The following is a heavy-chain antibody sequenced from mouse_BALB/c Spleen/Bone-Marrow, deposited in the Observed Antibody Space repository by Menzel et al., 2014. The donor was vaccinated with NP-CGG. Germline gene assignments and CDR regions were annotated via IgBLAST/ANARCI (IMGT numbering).Heavy chain of an antibody. CDR2: ISDGGSYT. CDR3: ARVVTTATLYWYFDV. V-gene: IGHV5-6*01. J-gene: IGHJ1*01. D-gene: IGHD1-2*01. Sequence: EVQVVESGGVLVKSGGSLEISCAASGFTFSSYGMSWVRQNPAKRLVWVGTISDGGSYTYYPDSVKGRFTISRDNAKNNLYLQMSSLKSEDTAMYYCARVVTTATLYWYFDVWGAWTTVTVSS. CDR1: GFTFSSYG.